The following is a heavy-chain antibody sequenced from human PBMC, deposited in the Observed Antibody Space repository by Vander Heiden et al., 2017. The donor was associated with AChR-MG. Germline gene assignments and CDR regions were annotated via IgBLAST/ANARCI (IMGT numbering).Heavy chain of an antibody. J-gene: IGHJ5*02. V-gene: IGHV1-69*04. Sequence: QVQLVQSGAEVKKPGSSVTVSCKASGGTFRSYAISWVRQAPGQGLEWRGRIIPILGIANYAQKCQGRVTITADKSTSTADMELSSLRSEDTAVYYCARGVDGYSCSSGWFDPWGQGTLVTVSS. CDR1: GGTFRSYA. D-gene: IGHD2-21*02. CDR2: IIPILGIA. CDR3: ARGVDGYSCSSGWFDP.